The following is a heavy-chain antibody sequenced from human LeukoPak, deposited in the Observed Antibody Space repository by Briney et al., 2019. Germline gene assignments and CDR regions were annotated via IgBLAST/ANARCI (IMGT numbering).Heavy chain of an antibody. CDR1: GYTFTSYD. V-gene: IGHV1-8*03. D-gene: IGHD4-23*01. Sequence: ASVKVSCKASGYTFTSYDINWVRQATGQGLEWMGWMNPNSGNTGYAQKFQGRVTITRNTSISTDYMELSSLRSEDTAVYYCARGAYGGNRYAFDIWGQGTMVTVSS. CDR3: ARGAYGGNRYAFDI. J-gene: IGHJ3*02. CDR2: MNPNSGNT.